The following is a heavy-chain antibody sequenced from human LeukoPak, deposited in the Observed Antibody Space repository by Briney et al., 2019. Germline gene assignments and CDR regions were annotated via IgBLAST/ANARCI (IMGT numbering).Heavy chain of an antibody. J-gene: IGHJ6*02. CDR1: GGSISSSSYY. D-gene: IGHD5-12*01. CDR2: IYYSGST. CDR3: ARAVGTGSASERRRRLHYYYGMDV. Sequence: PSETLSLTCTVSGGSISSSSYYWGWIRQPPGKGLEWIGSIYYSGSTYYNPSLKSRVTISVDTSKNQFSLKLSSVTAADTAVYYCARAVGTGSASERRRRLHYYYGMDVWGQGTTVTVSS. V-gene: IGHV4-39*07.